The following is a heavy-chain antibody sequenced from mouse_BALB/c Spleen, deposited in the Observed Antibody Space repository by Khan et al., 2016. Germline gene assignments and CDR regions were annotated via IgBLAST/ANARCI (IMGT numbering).Heavy chain of an antibody. J-gene: IGHJ4*01. Sequence: IQLVQSGAELVKPGASVKLSCTASGFNIKDTYMHWVKQRPEQGLEWIGRIDPANGNTKYDPKFQGKATITADTSSNTAYLQLNSLTSEDTAVYYCARSNYGNYEEGYTMDYWGQGTSVTVSS. V-gene: IGHV14-3*02. CDR3: ARSNYGNYEEGYTMDY. CDR1: GFNIKDTY. D-gene: IGHD2-1*01. CDR2: IDPANGNT.